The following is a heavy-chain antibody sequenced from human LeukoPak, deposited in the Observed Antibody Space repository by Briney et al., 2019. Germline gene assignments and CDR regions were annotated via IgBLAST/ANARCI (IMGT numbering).Heavy chain of an antibody. J-gene: IGHJ5*02. CDR3: ARAWEGCSSTSCYDVVSWFDP. CDR2: ISSDGSST. Sequence: GGSLRLSCAASGFTFSSYWMHWVRQAPGKGLVWVSRISSDGSSTSYADSVKGRFTISRDNAKNTLYLQMNSLRAEDTAVYYCARAWEGCSSTSCYDVVSWFDPWGQGTLVTVSS. V-gene: IGHV3-74*01. D-gene: IGHD2-2*01. CDR1: GFTFSSYW.